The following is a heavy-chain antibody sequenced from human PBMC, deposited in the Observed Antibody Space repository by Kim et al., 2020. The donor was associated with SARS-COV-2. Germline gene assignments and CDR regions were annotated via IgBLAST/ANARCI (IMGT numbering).Heavy chain of an antibody. J-gene: IGHJ4*02. D-gene: IGHD3-10*01. CDR3: ATSSSGSYYNHLEY. Sequence: ADSVKGRFTISIDNSKNTLYLQMNSLRAEDTAVYYCATSSSGSYYNHLEYWGQGTLVTVSS. V-gene: IGHV3-30*01.